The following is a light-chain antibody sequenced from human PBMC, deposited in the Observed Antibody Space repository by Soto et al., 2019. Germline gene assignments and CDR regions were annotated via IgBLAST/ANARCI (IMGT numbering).Light chain of an antibody. V-gene: IGLV2-14*03. J-gene: IGLJ1*01. CDR2: DVS. CDR1: SSDVGGYNY. CDR3: SSYTSSSTPYV. Sequence: LTQPASLSGSPGQSITISCTGTSSDVGGYNYVSWYQQHPGKAPKLMIYDVSNRPSGVSNRFSGSKSGNTASLTISGLQAEDEADYYCSSYTSSSTPYVFGTGTKVTVL.